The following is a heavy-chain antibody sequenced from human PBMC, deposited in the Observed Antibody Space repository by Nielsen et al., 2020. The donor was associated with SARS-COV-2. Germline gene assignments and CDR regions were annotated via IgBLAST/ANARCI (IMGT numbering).Heavy chain of an antibody. D-gene: IGHD4-11*01. Sequence: WVRQAPGQGLEWMGKINPSGGSTTYAQKFQGRVTMTRDTSTSTVYMEVSSLRSDDTAVYYCARTTLTTGDYYYYYYMDVWGKGTTVTVSS. CDR2: INPSGGST. CDR3: ARTTLTTGDYYYYYYMDV. J-gene: IGHJ6*03. V-gene: IGHV1-46*01.